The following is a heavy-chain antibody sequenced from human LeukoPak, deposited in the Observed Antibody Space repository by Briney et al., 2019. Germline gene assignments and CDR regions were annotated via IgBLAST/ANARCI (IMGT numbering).Heavy chain of an antibody. J-gene: IGHJ4*02. CDR2: ISYSGST. Sequence: SETLSLTCTVSGGSISSYYWGWIRQPPGKGLEWIGSISYSGSTYYNPSLKSRVTISVDTSKNQFSLKLISVTAADTAVYYCARDPLGRAYSGYDSYYFDCWGQGTLVTVSS. CDR3: ARDPLGRAYSGYDSYYFDC. D-gene: IGHD5-12*01. CDR1: GGSISSYY. V-gene: IGHV4-39*07.